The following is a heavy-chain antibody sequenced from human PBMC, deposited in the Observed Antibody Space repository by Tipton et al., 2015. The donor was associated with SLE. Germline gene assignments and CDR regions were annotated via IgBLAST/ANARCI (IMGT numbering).Heavy chain of an antibody. CDR1: GFTFSSYS. Sequence: SLRLSCAASGFTFSSYSMNWVRQAPGKGLEWVSSISSSSSYIYYADSVKGRFTISRDNTKNSLYLQMNSLRAEDTAVYYCAKDAGFSGYAQWGQGTLVTVSS. V-gene: IGHV3-21*01. CDR2: ISSSSSYI. J-gene: IGHJ4*02. CDR3: AKDAGFSGYAQ. D-gene: IGHD5-12*01.